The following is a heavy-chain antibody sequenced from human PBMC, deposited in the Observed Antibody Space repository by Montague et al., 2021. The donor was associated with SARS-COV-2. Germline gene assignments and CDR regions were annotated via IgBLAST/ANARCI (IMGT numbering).Heavy chain of an antibody. CDR2: INHSGST. CDR3: ARERYSFSLTRGSTWFDP. CDR1: GGSFSGYY. V-gene: IGHV4-34*01. J-gene: IGHJ5*02. D-gene: IGHD3-9*01. Sequence: ETLSLTCAVYGGSFSGYYWSWIRQPPGKGLEWIGEINHSGSTNYNPSLKSRVTVSVDTSKDQFSLKLSSVTAADTAVYYCARERYSFSLTRGSTWFDPWGQGTLVTVSS.